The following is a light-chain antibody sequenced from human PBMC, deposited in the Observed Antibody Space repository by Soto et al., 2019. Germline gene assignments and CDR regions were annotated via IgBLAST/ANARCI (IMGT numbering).Light chain of an antibody. CDR2: GAS. Sequence: VMTQSPATLSVSPGERVTLSCRASQDIRSSLAWYQQKPGQAPRLLIYGASIRATGFPATFSGSGSGTECTLSISNLQSEHMGVYYCQQDSSWPLTFEGGTKVDIK. V-gene: IGKV3-15*01. CDR1: QDIRSS. J-gene: IGKJ4*01. CDR3: QQDSSWPLT.